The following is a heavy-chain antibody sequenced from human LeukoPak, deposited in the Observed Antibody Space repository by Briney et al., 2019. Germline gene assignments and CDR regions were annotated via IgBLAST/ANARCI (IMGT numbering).Heavy chain of an antibody. CDR3: AKDSLSQYCSSTSCRFDY. CDR1: GFPFSSYA. J-gene: IGHJ4*02. D-gene: IGHD2-2*01. Sequence: QPGGSLRLSCAASGFPFSSYAMSWVRQAPGKGLEWVSAISGSGGSTYYADSVKGRFTISRDNSKNTLYLQMNSLRAEDTAVYYCAKDSLSQYCSSTSCRFDYWGQGTLVTVSS. CDR2: ISGSGGST. V-gene: IGHV3-23*01.